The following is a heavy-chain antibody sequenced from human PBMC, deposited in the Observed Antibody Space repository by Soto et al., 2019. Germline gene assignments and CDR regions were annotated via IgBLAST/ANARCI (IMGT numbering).Heavy chain of an antibody. CDR3: ARGGMDYDSSGYFPYYYYGMDV. D-gene: IGHD3-22*01. CDR1: GYTFTSYY. Sequence: ASVKVSCKASGYTFTSYYMHWVRQAPGQGLEWMGIINPSGGSTSYAQKFQGRVTMTRDTSTSTVYMELSSLRSEDTAVYYCARGGMDYDSSGYFPYYYYGMDVWGQGTTVTVSS. CDR2: INPSGGST. J-gene: IGHJ6*02. V-gene: IGHV1-46*01.